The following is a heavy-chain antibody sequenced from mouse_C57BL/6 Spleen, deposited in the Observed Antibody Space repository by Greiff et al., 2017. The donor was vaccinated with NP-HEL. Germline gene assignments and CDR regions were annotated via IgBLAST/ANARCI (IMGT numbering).Heavy chain of an antibody. CDR2: INPSTGGT. CDR1: GYSFTGYY. CDR3: ARGILWLRDWYFDV. Sequence: DVKLQESGPELVKPGASVKISCKASGYSFTGYYMNWVKQSPEKSLEWIGEINPSTGGTTYNQKFKAKATLTVDKSSSTAYMQLKSLTSEDSAVYYCARGILWLRDWYFDVWGTGTTVTVSS. V-gene: IGHV1-42*01. J-gene: IGHJ1*03. D-gene: IGHD2-2*01.